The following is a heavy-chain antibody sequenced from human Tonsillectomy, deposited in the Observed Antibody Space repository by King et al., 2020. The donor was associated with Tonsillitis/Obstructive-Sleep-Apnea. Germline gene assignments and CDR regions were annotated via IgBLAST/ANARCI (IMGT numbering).Heavy chain of an antibody. D-gene: IGHD6-19*01. Sequence: HVQLVESGGGLVKPGGSLRLSCAATGFTFSDYYMSWIRQAPGKGLEWVSYISTSSGYTNYADSVKGRFTISRDNAKNSLYLQMNSLRAEDTAVYYCARVGELWGSGWYDAFDIWGQGTMVTVSS. J-gene: IGHJ3*02. CDR1: GFTFSDYY. CDR3: ARVGELWGSGWYDAFDI. CDR2: ISTSSGYT. V-gene: IGHV3-11*06.